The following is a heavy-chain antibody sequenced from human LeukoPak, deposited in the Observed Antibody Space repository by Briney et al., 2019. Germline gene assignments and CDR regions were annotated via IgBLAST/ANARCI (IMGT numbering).Heavy chain of an antibody. Sequence: GGSLRLSCAASGFPFSGYAMSWVRQPPGKGLEWFSVISGSGGSTYYADSVKGQFTISRDNSKNTLYLQMNSLRAEDTAVYYCAKDRQQLVRTSFDYWGQGTLVTVSS. CDR3: AKDRQQLVRTSFDY. CDR2: ISGSGGST. J-gene: IGHJ4*02. CDR1: GFPFSGYA. V-gene: IGHV3-23*01. D-gene: IGHD6-13*01.